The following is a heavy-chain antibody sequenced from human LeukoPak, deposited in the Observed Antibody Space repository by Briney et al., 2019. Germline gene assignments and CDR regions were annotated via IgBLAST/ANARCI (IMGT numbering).Heavy chain of an antibody. Sequence: GGSLSLSCAASGFTFSTYCMHWVRQAPGKGPMWVSRICPDGTVTNYADSVKARFIISRDNARNTVYLQMNSLRVEDTAVYYCVRDFRSADYWGQGTLVTVSS. CDR1: GFTFSTYC. J-gene: IGHJ4*02. CDR3: VRDFRSADY. V-gene: IGHV3-74*01. CDR2: ICPDGTVT.